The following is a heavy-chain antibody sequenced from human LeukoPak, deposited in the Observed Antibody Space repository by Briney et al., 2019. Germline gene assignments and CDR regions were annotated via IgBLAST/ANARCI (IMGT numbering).Heavy chain of an antibody. CDR3: ASWGAGGNS. J-gene: IGHJ4*02. CDR1: GFTFSSYG. D-gene: IGHD3-16*01. CDR2: INPDGSGK. Sequence: GGSLRLSCAASGFTFSSYGMNWVRQVPGKGLDWVANINPDGSGKRYVDSVKGRFTITRDNADNSLSLQMNSLSAEDTAVYYCASWGAGGNSWGQGTLVTVSS. V-gene: IGHV3-7*01.